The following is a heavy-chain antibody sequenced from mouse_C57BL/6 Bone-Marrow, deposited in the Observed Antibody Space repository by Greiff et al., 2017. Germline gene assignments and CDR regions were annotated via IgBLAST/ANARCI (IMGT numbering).Heavy chain of an antibody. D-gene: IGHD1-1*01. CDR1: GFNIKDDY. CDR3: TTPITTVVEWYFDV. J-gene: IGHJ1*03. V-gene: IGHV14-4*01. CDR2: IDPENGDT. Sequence: EVMLVESGAELVRPGASVKLSCTASGFNIKDDYMHWVKQRPEQGLEWIGWIDPENGDTEYASKFQGKATITADTSSNTAYLQLSSLTSEDTAVYYCTTPITTVVEWYFDVWGTGTTVTVSS.